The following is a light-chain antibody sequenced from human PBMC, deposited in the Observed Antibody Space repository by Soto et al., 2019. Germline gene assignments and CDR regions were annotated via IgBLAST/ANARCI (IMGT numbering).Light chain of an antibody. V-gene: IGLV2-14*01. CDR2: DVS. CDR3: SSYTSTSTSDV. J-gene: IGLJ1*01. Sequence: QSVLTQPASVAGSPGQSIAISCTGTSSDVGGYNYVSWYQQHPGKAPKLMIYDVSNRPSGVSNRFYGSKSDNTASLTISGLQAEEEADSCCSSYTSTSTSDVFGTGTKLTVL. CDR1: SSDVGGYNY.